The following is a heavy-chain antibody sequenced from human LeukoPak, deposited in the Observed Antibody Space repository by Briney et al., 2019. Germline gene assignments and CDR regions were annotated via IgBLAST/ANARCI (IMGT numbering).Heavy chain of an antibody. CDR1: GFTFSSSE. D-gene: IGHD4-23*01. V-gene: IGHV3-48*03. CDR2: ISYDGSTI. Sequence: GGSLRLSCAASGFTFSSSEMNWVRQVPGRGLEWISYISYDGSTIHYADSVKGRFTISRDNAKNSLYLQMNILRAGDTGFYYCARDRSPVAYWGQGTLVTVSS. J-gene: IGHJ4*02. CDR3: ARDRSPVAY.